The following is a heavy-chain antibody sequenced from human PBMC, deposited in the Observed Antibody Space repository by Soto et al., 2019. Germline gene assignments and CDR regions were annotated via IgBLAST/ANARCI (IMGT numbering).Heavy chain of an antibody. CDR1: GGSISSSDYY. CDR3: ASWGGIASPAYDGSLAPYDY. CDR2: IYYSGTT. Sequence: PSETLSLTCTVSGGSISSSDYYWGWIRQPPGKGLEWIGSIYYSGTTYYNPSLKSRVTISVDTSKNQFSLILSSVTAADTAVYYCASWGGIASPAYDGSLAPYDYWGQGTLVTVSS. D-gene: IGHD3-16*01. J-gene: IGHJ4*02. V-gene: IGHV4-39*01.